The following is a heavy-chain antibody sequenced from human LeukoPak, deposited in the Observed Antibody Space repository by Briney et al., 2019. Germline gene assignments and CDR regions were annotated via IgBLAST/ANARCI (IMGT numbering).Heavy chain of an antibody. V-gene: IGHV3-43*02. D-gene: IGHD3-16*01. J-gene: IGHJ4*02. CDR1: GLTFDDYA. Sequence: PGGSLRLSCVASGLTFDDYAMHWVRQAPGKGLEWVSLISGDGGSTFYADSVEGRFSISRDNSKNSLYLQMNSLRTEDTAMYYCAKESGKFDDWGQGTLVAVSS. CDR3: AKESGKFDD. CDR2: ISGDGGST.